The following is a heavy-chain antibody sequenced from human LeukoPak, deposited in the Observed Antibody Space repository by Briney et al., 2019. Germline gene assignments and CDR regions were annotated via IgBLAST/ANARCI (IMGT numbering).Heavy chain of an antibody. V-gene: IGHV1-2*02. CDR2: INPNSGGT. CDR1: GYTFTGYY. J-gene: IGHJ3*02. Sequence: ASVKVSCKASGYTFTGYYMHWVRQAPGQGLEWMGWINPNSGGTNYAQKFQGRVTMTRDTSISTAYMELSRLRSDDTAVYYGARSQGSWSDAFDIWGQGTMVTVSS. D-gene: IGHD6-13*01. CDR3: ARSQGSWSDAFDI.